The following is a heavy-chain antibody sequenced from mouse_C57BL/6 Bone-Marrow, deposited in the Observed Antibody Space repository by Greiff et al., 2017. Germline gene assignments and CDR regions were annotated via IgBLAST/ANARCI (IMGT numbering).Heavy chain of an antibody. J-gene: IGHJ4*01. CDR2: INPSSGYT. D-gene: IGHD5-1*01. CDR3: ARWTYQFGMDY. V-gene: IGHV1-4*01. Sequence: LVESGAELARPGASVKMSCKASGYTFTSYTMHWVKQRPGQGLEWIGYINPSSGYTKYNQKFKDKATLTADKSSSTAYMQLSSLTSEDSAVYYSARWTYQFGMDYWGQGTSVTVSS. CDR1: GYTFTSYT.